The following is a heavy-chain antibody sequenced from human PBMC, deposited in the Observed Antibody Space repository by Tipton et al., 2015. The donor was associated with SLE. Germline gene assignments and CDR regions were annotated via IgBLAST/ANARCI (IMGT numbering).Heavy chain of an antibody. CDR2: MHHNGST. CDR1: LYSIGSGFY. CDR3: ATGHFDF. Sequence: TLSLTCTVSLYSIGSGFYWDWVRQAPGKGLERVATMHHNGSTYYNPSLRSRVAVSMDTSRNQFSLRLKSVTAADTAVYYCATGHFDFWGQGRLVTVSS. D-gene: IGHD1-1*01. J-gene: IGHJ5*01. V-gene: IGHV4-38-2*02.